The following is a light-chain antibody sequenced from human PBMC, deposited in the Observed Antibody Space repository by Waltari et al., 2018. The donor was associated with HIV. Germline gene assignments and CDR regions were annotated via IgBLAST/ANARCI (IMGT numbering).Light chain of an antibody. V-gene: IGLV2-23*02. Sequence: QSALTQPASVSGSPGQSITISCTGTSSDVGGYNLVSWYQQHPGKAPKLMIYEVSKRPSGVSTRCSGSKSGNTSSLTISGLQAEDEADYYCCAYAGSTTYVIFGGGTKLTVL. J-gene: IGLJ2*01. CDR3: CAYAGSTTYVI. CDR2: EVS. CDR1: SSDVGGYNL.